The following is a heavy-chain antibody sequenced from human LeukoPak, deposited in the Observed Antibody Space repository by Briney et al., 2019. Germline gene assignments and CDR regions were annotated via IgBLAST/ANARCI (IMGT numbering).Heavy chain of an antibody. Sequence: GGSLRLSCAASGFTFSSYAMHWVRQAPGKGLEWVAVISYDGSNKYYADSVKGRFTISRDNSKNTLYLQMNSLRAEGTAVYYCAREGRWLQNDYYYYYGMDVWGQGTTVTVSS. V-gene: IGHV3-30-3*01. CDR2: ISYDGSNK. J-gene: IGHJ6*02. CDR1: GFTFSSYA. CDR3: AREGRWLQNDYYYYYGMDV. D-gene: IGHD5-24*01.